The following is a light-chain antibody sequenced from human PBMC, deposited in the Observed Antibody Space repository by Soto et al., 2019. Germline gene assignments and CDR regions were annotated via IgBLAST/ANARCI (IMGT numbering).Light chain of an antibody. Sequence: QSVLTQPASVSGSPGQSITISCTATRSDVGTYNYVSWYQQHPGKAPKLLIYEVTDRPSGVSDRFSGSKSGNTASLTISGLQAEDEADYYCAADTSTTTLVFGGGTKLTVL. J-gene: IGLJ2*01. CDR1: RSDVGTYNY. CDR2: EVT. V-gene: IGLV2-14*01. CDR3: AADTSTTTLV.